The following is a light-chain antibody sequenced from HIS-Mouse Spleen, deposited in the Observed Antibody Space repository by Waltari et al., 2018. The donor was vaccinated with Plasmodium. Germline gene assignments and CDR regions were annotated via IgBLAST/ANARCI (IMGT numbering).Light chain of an antibody. CDR1: QSFSSN. Sequence: EIVMTQSPATLSVSPGERATLSFRASQSFSSNLAWYQQKPGQAPRLLIYGASTRATGIPARFSGSGSGTEFTLTISSLQSEDFAVYYCQQYNNPPTTFGQGTKLEIK. CDR3: QQYNNPPTT. V-gene: IGKV3-15*01. CDR2: GAS. J-gene: IGKJ2*01.